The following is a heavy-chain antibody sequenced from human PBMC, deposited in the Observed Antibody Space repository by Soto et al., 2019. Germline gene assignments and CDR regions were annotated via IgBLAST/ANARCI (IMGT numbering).Heavy chain of an antibody. Sequence: SETLSLTCTVSGGSISSYYWSWIRQPAGKGLEWIGRIYTSGSTNYNPSLKSRVTMSVDTSKNQFSLKLSSVTAADTAVYYCARENGYSYGSTYYYYGMDVWGQGTTVTVSS. J-gene: IGHJ6*02. D-gene: IGHD5-18*01. V-gene: IGHV4-4*07. CDR3: ARENGYSYGSTYYYYGMDV. CDR2: IYTSGST. CDR1: GGSISSYY.